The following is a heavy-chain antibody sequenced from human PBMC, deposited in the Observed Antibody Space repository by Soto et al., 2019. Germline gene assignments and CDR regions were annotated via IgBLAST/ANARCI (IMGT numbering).Heavy chain of an antibody. V-gene: IGHV4-59*01. Sequence: PSETLSLTCTVSGGSISSYYWSWIRQPPGKGLEWIGYIYYSGSTNYNPSLKSRVTISVDTSKNQFSLKLSSVTAADTAVYYCARASDHGYECYFDYWGQGTQVTVSS. CDR2: IYYSGST. CDR3: ARASDHGYECYFDY. CDR1: GGSISSYY. D-gene: IGHD3-3*01. J-gene: IGHJ4*02.